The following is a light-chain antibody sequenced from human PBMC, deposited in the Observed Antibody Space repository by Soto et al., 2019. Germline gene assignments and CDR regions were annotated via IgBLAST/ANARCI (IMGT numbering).Light chain of an antibody. CDR3: SSYTSSTTPYV. J-gene: IGLJ1*01. V-gene: IGLV2-14*01. CDR1: SSDVGGYNY. Sequence: QSVLTQPASVSGSPGQSITISCTGTSSDVGGYNYVSWYQQHPGKAPKLMIYEVSNRASGVSNRFSGSKSGNTASLTISGLQAEDEADYYCSSYTSSTTPYVFGTGTRSP. CDR2: EVS.